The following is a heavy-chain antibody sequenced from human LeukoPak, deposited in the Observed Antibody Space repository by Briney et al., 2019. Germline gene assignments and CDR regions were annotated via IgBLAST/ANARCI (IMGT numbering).Heavy chain of an antibody. V-gene: IGHV4-31*03. CDR2: IYYSGST. Sequence: SQTLSLTCTVSGGSISSGGYYWSWIRQHPGKDLEWIGYIYYSGSTYCNPSLKSRVTISVDTSKNQFSLKLSSVTAADTAVYYCARANYYGSGSYYLAYWGQGTLVTVSS. J-gene: IGHJ4*02. D-gene: IGHD3-10*01. CDR3: ARANYYGSGSYYLAY. CDR1: GGSISSGGYY.